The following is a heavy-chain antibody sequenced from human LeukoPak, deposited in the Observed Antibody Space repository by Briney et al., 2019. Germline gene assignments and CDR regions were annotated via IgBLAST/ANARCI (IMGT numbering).Heavy chain of an antibody. D-gene: IGHD4-23*01. J-gene: IGHJ3*02. CDR2: IVPFLDIT. Sequence: GAAVTVSCKVSGGSFTSFGISWVRQAPGQGLEWMGGIVPFLDITNYTQKFQGRVTITADKSTNTVYMELSSLRSQDTAVYYCARANGGDSGDALDIWGQGTMVTVSS. CDR3: ARANGGDSGDALDI. V-gene: IGHV1-69*10. CDR1: GGSFTSFG.